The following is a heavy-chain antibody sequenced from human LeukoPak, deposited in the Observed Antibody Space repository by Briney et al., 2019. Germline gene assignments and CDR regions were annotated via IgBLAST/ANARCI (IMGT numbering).Heavy chain of an antibody. D-gene: IGHD6-25*01. V-gene: IGHV4-59*01. CDR3: ATARLGSGLEGAFDL. CDR1: GGSISSYH. Sequence: SETLSLTCPVSGGSISSYHWSWIRQPPGKGLEWIGYIYYSGSTNYNPSLKSRVTISVDTSKKHFSLKLSSVTAADTAVYYCATARLGSGLEGAFDLWGQGTMVTVSS. CDR2: IYYSGST. J-gene: IGHJ3*01.